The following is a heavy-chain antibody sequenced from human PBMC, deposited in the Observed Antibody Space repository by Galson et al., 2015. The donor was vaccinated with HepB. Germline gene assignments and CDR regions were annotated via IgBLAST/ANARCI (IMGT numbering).Heavy chain of an antibody. CDR3: AGEGPPRGSLGGFDY. D-gene: IGHD1-26*01. CDR2: ISSSGSTI. Sequence: SLRLSCAASGFIFSSYEMNWVRQAPGKGLEWVSYISSSGSTIYYADSVKGRFTISRNDAKNSLYLQMNNLRAEDTAVYYCAGEGPPRGSLGGFDYWGQGALVTVSS. CDR1: GFIFSSYE. V-gene: IGHV3-48*03. J-gene: IGHJ4*02.